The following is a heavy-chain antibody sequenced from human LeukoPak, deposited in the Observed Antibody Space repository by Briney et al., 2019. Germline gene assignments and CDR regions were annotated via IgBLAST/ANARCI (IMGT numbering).Heavy chain of an antibody. Sequence: SETLSLTCTVSGGSISSSSYYWGWIRQPPGKGLEWIGSIYYSGSTYYNPSLKSRVTISVDTSKNQFSLKLSSVTAADTAVYYCARHEVLGGDFWSGYFAVRGPPSYYFDYWGQGTLVTVSS. CDR3: ARHEVLGGDFWSGYFAVRGPPSYYFDY. J-gene: IGHJ4*02. CDR2: IYYSGST. D-gene: IGHD3-3*01. CDR1: GGSISSSSYY. V-gene: IGHV4-39*01.